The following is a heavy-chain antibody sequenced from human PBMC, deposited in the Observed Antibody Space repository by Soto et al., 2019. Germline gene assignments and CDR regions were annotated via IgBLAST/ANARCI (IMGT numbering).Heavy chain of an antibody. CDR3: AKGRGGSGSLTPRVDF. CDR2: ISGGGGTT. Sequence: EVQLLESGGGLVQPGGSLRLSCAASGFTFNNYAMTWVRQAPGTGLEWVSAISGGGGTTSYADSVKCRFTVSRDGSKNTLYLQMSSLRAEDTALYYCAKGRGGSGSLTPRVDFWGQGTLVTVSS. D-gene: IGHD3-10*01. CDR1: GFTFNNYA. V-gene: IGHV3-23*01. J-gene: IGHJ4*02.